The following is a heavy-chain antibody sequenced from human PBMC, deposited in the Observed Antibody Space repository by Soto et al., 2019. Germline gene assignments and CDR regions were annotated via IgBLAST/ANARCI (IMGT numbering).Heavy chain of an antibody. CDR3: ARVRGRLLRFDH. Sequence: QMQLQESGPGLVKPSQTLSLTCTVSGGSISSGDYYWSWIRQPPGKGLEWIGYIYYSGSTNYNPSLKSRVTISVDTSKNQFSLRLSSVTAADTAVYYCARVRGRLLRFDHWGQGTLVTVSS. CDR2: IYYSGST. J-gene: IGHJ5*02. V-gene: IGHV4-30-4*01. D-gene: IGHD2-15*01. CDR1: GGSISSGDYY.